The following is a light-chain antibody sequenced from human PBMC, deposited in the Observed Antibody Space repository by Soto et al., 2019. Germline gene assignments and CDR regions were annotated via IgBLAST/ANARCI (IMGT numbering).Light chain of an antibody. V-gene: IGLV1-40*01. Sequence: QSVLTQPPSVSGAPGQRVSISCSGSTSNIGAPYDVHWYQHLPGTAPKLLIYGDNNRPSGVPDRFSGSKSGTSASLAITRLKAEDEADYYCQASDISLHNDDFGEGTKVTVL. J-gene: IGLJ1*01. CDR3: QASDISLHNDD. CDR2: GDN. CDR1: TSNIGAPYD.